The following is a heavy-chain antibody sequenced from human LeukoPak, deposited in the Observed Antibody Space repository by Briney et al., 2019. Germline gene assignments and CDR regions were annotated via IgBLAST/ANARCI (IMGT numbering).Heavy chain of an antibody. V-gene: IGHV4-4*07. Sequence: SETLSLTCTVSGGSISSYYWSWIRQPAGKGLEWLGRIYTSGSTNYNPTLKSRVTMSVDTSKNQFSLKLSSVTAADTAVYYCARGYYYYDSSGYYYWYFDLWGRGTLVTVSS. CDR2: IYTSGST. CDR1: GGSISSYY. D-gene: IGHD3-22*01. CDR3: ARGYYYYDSSGYYYWYFDL. J-gene: IGHJ2*01.